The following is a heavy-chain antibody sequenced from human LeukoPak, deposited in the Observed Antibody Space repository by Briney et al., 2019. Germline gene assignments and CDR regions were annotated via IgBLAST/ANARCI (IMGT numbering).Heavy chain of an antibody. D-gene: IGHD2-2*01. CDR2: INPNSGGT. V-gene: IGHV1-2*06. CDR3: ARGSCGSTSCLRRPFDY. J-gene: IGHJ4*02. Sequence: GASVKVSCKASGYTFTGYYMHWVRQAPGQGLEWMGRINPNSGGTNYAQKFQGRVTMTRDTSISTAYMELSRLRSDDTAVYYCARGSCGSTSCLRRPFDYWGQGTLVTVSS. CDR1: GYTFTGYY.